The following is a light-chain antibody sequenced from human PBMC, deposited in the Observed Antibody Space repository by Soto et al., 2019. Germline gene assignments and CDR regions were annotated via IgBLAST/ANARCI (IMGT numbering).Light chain of an antibody. CDR3: CSYAGSNNLL. CDR2: DVS. Sequence: QSALTQPPSASGSPGQSVTVSCTGTSSDVGGYNYVSWYQQHPGKAPKLMIYDVSKRPSGVPDRFSGSKSGNTASLTVSGLQAEDEADYYCCSYAGSNNLLFGGGTKLTVL. CDR1: SSDVGGYNY. J-gene: IGLJ2*01. V-gene: IGLV2-8*01.